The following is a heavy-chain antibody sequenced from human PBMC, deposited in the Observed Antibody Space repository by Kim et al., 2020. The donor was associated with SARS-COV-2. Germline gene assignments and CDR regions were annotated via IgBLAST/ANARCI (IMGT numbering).Heavy chain of an antibody. V-gene: IGHV3-23*01. CDR1: GFTFSSYA. Sequence: GGSLRLSCTASGFTFSSYAMSWVRQAPGKGLEWVSTITGSGGSTYCADSVKGRFTISRDNSKNMLYLQMNSLRAEDTAIYYCEKAKGGSYSAFDYWGQGTLVTVSS. J-gene: IGHJ4*02. CDR3: EKAKGGSYSAFDY. CDR2: ITGSGGST. D-gene: IGHD1-26*01.